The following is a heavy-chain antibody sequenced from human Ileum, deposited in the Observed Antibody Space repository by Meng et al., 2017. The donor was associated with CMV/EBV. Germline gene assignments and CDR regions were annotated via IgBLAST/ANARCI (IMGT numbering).Heavy chain of an antibody. Sequence: GGSLRLSCAVSGFAVISDYMTWVRQAPGKGLEWVSVTYTNELSDHADSVRGRFTISRDNSKNTLYLQMNSLRAEDTAVYYCAKDRLGYGGNSGGFYCDYWGQGTLVTVSS. J-gene: IGHJ4*02. D-gene: IGHD4-23*01. CDR1: GFAVISDY. V-gene: IGHV3-53*01. CDR3: AKDRLGYGGNSGGFYCDY. CDR2: TYTNELS.